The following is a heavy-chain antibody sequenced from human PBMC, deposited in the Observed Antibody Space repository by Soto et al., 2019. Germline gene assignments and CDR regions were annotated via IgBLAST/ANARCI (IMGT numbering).Heavy chain of an antibody. CDR2: IVPMSGGP. D-gene: IGHD2-2*01. Sequence: QVQLVQSAAEVKKPGSSVKISCKASGDTFINYSFSWMRQAPGQGLEWMGGIVPMSGGPNSAEKFHDRLTITADRSTGTVTMQLSRLTSDDTAVYYCARVGIRLIPADLGGGYHFQGSDVWGQGTKVTVS. J-gene: IGHJ6*02. CDR1: GDTFINYS. CDR3: ARVGIRLIPADLGGGYHFQGSDV. V-gene: IGHV1-69*01.